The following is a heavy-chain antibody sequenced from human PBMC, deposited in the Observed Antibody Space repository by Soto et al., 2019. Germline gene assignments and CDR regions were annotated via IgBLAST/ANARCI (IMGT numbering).Heavy chain of an antibody. CDR1: GYTFTSYG. CDR3: ARDSSGYFESEWFDP. Sequence: QVQLVQSGAEVKKPGASVKVSCKASGYTFTSYGISWVRQAPGQGLEWMGWISAYNGNTNYAQKLQGRVTMTTATSTSTAYMELRSLRSDDTAVYYCARDSSGYFESEWFDPWGQGTLVTVSS. J-gene: IGHJ5*02. V-gene: IGHV1-18*01. D-gene: IGHD3-22*01. CDR2: ISAYNGNT.